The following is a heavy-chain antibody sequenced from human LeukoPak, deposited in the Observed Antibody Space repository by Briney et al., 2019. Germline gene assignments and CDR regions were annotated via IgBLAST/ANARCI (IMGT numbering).Heavy chain of an antibody. V-gene: IGHV1-46*01. D-gene: IGHD6-13*01. Sequence: ASVKVSCKASGYTFTSYYMHWVRQAPGQELQWMGLINPSGGSTSYAQKFQGRVIMTRDTSTSTVFMELSSLTSEDTAVYYCARTFSIASAGRNDYWGQGTLVTVSS. CDR2: INPSGGST. CDR3: ARTFSIASAGRNDY. J-gene: IGHJ4*02. CDR1: GYTFTSYY.